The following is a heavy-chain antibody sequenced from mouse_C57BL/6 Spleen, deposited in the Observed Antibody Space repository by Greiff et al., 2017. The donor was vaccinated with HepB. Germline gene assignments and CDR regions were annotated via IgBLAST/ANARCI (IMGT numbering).Heavy chain of an antibody. CDR2: ISSGGSYT. V-gene: IGHV5-6*01. CDR1: GFTFSSYG. CDR3: ARHHYYGSSYVWYFDV. J-gene: IGHJ1*03. Sequence: EVQLVESGGDLVKPGGSLKLSCAASGFTFSSYGMSWVRQTPDKRLEWVATISSGGSYTYYPDSVKGRFTISRDNAKNTLYLQMSSLKSEDTAMYYCARHHYYGSSYVWYFDVWGTGTTVTVSS. D-gene: IGHD1-1*01.